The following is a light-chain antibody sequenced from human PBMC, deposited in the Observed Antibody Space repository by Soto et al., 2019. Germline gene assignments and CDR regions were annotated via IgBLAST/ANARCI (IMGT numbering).Light chain of an antibody. V-gene: IGLV1-44*01. CDR2: SNN. J-gene: IGLJ1*01. Sequence: QSVLTQPPSTSGTPGQRVTFSCSGGSSNIGSNTVNWYQHLPGTAPKLLIYSNNQRPSGVPDRFSGSKSGTSASLAVSGLQSEDEADYYCAAWDDTLNGYVFGTGTKLPS. CDR3: AAWDDTLNGYV. CDR1: SSNIGSNT.